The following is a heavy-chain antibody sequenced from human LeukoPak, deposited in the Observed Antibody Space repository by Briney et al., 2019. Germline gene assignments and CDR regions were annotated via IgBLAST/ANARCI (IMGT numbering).Heavy chain of an antibody. J-gene: IGHJ4*02. Sequence: GGSLRLSCAASGFTFSDYYMSWIRQAPGKGLEWVSYISSSGSTIYYAHSVKGRVTISRDNAKNSLYLQMNSLRAEDTAVYYCASCSGSYKGFDYWGQGTLVTVSS. CDR1: GFTFSDYY. V-gene: IGHV3-11*04. D-gene: IGHD1-26*01. CDR3: ASCSGSYKGFDY. CDR2: ISSSGSTI.